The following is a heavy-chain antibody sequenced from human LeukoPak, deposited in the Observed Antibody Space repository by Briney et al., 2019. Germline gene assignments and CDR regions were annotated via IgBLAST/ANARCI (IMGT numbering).Heavy chain of an antibody. CDR3: ARDPQGTTGTTGGMDV. Sequence: PGGSLRLSCAASGFTFSSYSMYWGRQAPGKGLGWVSSISISSSYIYYADSVKGRFTISRDNAKNSLYLKMNRLRAEDTAVYYCARDPQGTTGTTGGMDVWGKGTTVTVSS. V-gene: IGHV3-21*01. CDR2: ISISSSYI. CDR1: GFTFSSYS. J-gene: IGHJ6*04. D-gene: IGHD1-1*01.